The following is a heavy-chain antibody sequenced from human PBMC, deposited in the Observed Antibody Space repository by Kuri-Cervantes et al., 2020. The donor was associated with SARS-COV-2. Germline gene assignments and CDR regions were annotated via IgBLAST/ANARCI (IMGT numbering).Heavy chain of an antibody. CDR3: AKDHRYSSSWYGWFDY. J-gene: IGHJ4*02. Sequence: GGSLRLSCAASGFTFSSYAMSWVRQAPGKGLEWVSAVSGSGGSTYYADSVKGRFTIPRDNSKNTLYLQMNSLRAEDTAVYYCAKDHRYSSSWYGWFDYWGQGTLVTVSS. CDR1: GFTFSSYA. V-gene: IGHV3-23*01. CDR2: VSGSGGST. D-gene: IGHD6-13*01.